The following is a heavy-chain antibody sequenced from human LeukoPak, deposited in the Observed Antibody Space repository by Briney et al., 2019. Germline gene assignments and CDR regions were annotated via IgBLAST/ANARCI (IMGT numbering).Heavy chain of an antibody. D-gene: IGHD1-1*01. CDR1: GFTFSGYA. Sequence: GGSLRLSCAASGFTFSGYAMHWVRQAPGKGLEWVAVISYDGSNKYYADSVKGRFTISRDNSKNTLYLQMNSLRAEDTAVYYCVRPQGVRYNDAFDIWGQGTMVTVSS. J-gene: IGHJ3*02. V-gene: IGHV3-30-3*01. CDR2: ISYDGSNK. CDR3: VRPQGVRYNDAFDI.